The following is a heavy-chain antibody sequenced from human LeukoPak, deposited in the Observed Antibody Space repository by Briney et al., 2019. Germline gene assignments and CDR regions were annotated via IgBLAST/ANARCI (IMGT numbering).Heavy chain of an antibody. J-gene: IGHJ4*02. V-gene: IGHV4-28*01. CDR3: ASSPAGDYYDSNYFGY. CDR1: GYSISSSNW. CDR2: IYYSGST. Sequence: SDTLSLTCAVSGYSISSSNWWGWIRQPPGKGLEWIGYIYYSGSTNYNPSLKSRVTISVDTSKNQFSLKLSSVTAADTAVYYCASSPAGDYYDSNYFGYWGQGTLVTVSS. D-gene: IGHD3-22*01.